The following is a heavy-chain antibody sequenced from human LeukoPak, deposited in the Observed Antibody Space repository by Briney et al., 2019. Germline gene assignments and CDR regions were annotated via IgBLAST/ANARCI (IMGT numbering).Heavy chain of an antibody. D-gene: IGHD5-12*01. Sequence: SETLSLTCTVSGGSISSGGYYWSWIRQPPGKGLEWIGYIYHSGGTYYNPSLKSRATISVDTSKNQFSLNLKSLSAADTAVYYCARARETVAIDYWGQGTLVAVSS. CDR1: GGSISSGGYY. J-gene: IGHJ4*02. CDR3: ARARETVAIDY. CDR2: IYHSGGT. V-gene: IGHV4-30-2*01.